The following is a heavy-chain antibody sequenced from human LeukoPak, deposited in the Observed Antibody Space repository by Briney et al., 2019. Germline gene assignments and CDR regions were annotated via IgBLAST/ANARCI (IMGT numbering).Heavy chain of an antibody. CDR3: ARDPPSIYDIWSGYPQVGMDV. V-gene: IGHV1-18*01. CDR1: GYTFTSYG. CDR2: ISAYNGNT. D-gene: IGHD3-3*01. J-gene: IGHJ6*02. Sequence: ASVKVSCKASGYTFTSYGISWVRQAPGQGLEWMGWISAYNGNTNYAQKLQGRVTMTTDTSTSTAYMELRSLRSDDTAVYYCARDPPSIYDIWSGYPQVGMDVWGQGTTVTVSS.